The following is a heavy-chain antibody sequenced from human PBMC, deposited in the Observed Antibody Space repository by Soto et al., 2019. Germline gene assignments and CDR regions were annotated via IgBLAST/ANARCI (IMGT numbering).Heavy chain of an antibody. Sequence: GGSLRLSCAASGFTFSSYEMNWVRQAPGKGLEWVSYISSSDSAIYYADSVKGRFTISRDNAKNSLYLQMNSLRAEDTAVYYCASLEMATMQGWGQGTLVTVSS. CDR2: ISSSDSAI. J-gene: IGHJ4*02. CDR3: ASLEMATMQG. V-gene: IGHV3-48*03. D-gene: IGHD5-12*01. CDR1: GFTFSSYE.